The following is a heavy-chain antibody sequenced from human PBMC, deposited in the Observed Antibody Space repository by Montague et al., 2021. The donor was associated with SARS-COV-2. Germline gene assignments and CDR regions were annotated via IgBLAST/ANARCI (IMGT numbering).Heavy chain of an antibody. CDR2: IYYSGST. CDR1: GGSISSGGYY. CDR3: AREPRVGQQLSIYYYGMDV. V-gene: IGHV4-31*03. D-gene: IGHD2-2*01. Sequence: TLSLTCTVSGGSISSGGYYWSWIRQHPGKGLEWIGYIYYSGSTYYNPSLKSRVTISVDTSKNQFSLKLSSVTAADTAVYYCAREPRVGQQLSIYYYGMDVWGQGTTVTVSS. J-gene: IGHJ6*02.